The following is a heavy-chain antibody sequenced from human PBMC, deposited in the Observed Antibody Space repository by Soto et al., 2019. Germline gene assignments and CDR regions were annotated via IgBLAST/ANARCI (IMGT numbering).Heavy chain of an antibody. CDR2: ISNGGSIK. D-gene: IGHD3-22*01. CDR3: TRDQSSGLYYFDC. Sequence: GGSLRLSCAASGFTFNNYAMNWVRQAPGKGLEWVAVISNGGSIKYHADSVKDRFTISRDNSKNTLFLQMNSLRTEDTAVYFCTRDQSSGLYYFDCWGQGTLVTVSS. J-gene: IGHJ4*02. V-gene: IGHV3-30-3*01. CDR1: GFTFNNYA.